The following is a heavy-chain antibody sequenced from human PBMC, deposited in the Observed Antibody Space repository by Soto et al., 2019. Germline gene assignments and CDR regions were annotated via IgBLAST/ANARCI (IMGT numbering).Heavy chain of an antibody. CDR3: ARSPNYYDSSGYSNYYFDY. J-gene: IGHJ4*02. D-gene: IGHD3-22*01. CDR2: INPNSGGT. CDR1: GYTFTGYY. Sequence: ASVKVSCKASGYTFTGYYMHWVRQAPGQGLEWMGWINPNSGGTNYAQKFQGWVTMTRDTSISTAYMELSKLRSDDTAVYYCARSPNYYDSSGYSNYYFDYWGQGTLVTVSS. V-gene: IGHV1-2*04.